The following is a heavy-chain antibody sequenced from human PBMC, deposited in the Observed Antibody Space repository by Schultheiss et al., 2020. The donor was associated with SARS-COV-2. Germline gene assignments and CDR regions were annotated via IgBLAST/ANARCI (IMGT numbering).Heavy chain of an antibody. V-gene: IGHV5-10-1*01. CDR2: IDPSDSYT. CDR3: ARHEYSSSGWFDP. Sequence: GESLKISCKGSGYSFTSYWISWVRQMPGKGLEWMGRIDPSDSYTNYSPSFQGHVTISADKSISTAYLQWSSLKASDTAMYFCARHEYSSSGWFDPWGQGTLVTVSS. CDR1: GYSFTSYW. D-gene: IGHD6-6*01. J-gene: IGHJ5*02.